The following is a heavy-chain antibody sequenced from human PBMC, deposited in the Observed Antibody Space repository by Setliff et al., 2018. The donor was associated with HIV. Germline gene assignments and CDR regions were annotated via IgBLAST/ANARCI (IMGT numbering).Heavy chain of an antibody. J-gene: IGHJ1*01. CDR3: ARDLYRTFFQH. CDR2: ISYDGSNK. CDR1: GFTFSNYA. Sequence: GESLKISCAASGFTFSNYAMHWVRQAPGKGLEWVAVISYDGSNKYYADSVKGRFTISRDNSKNTLYLQMNSLRAEDTAVYYCARDLYRTFFQHWGQGTLVTVSS. D-gene: IGHD5-12*01. V-gene: IGHV3-30*04.